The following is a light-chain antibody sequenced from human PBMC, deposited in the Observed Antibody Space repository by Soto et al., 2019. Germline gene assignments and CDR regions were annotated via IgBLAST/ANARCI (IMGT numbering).Light chain of an antibody. CDR1: QDFSSW. CDR2: GAA. J-gene: IGKJ4*01. V-gene: IGKV1D-12*01. CDR3: QQANSFPFT. Sequence: DIQLTQSPSSLSASVGDRVTITCRASQDFSSWLVWYQQKPGQAPKLLIYGAAILQSGVPSRFSGSGSGTDFTLTISSLQPEDFATYYCQQANSFPFTFGGGTKVEI.